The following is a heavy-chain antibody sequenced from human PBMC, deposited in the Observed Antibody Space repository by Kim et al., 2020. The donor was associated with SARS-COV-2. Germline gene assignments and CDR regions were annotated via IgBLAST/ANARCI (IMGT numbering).Heavy chain of an antibody. Sequence: ASVKVSCKASGYTFTSYGISWVRQAPGQGLEWMGWISAYNGNTNYAQKLQGRVTMTTDTSTSTAYMELRSLRSDDTAVYYCARDNYGSGIGSRYGMDVWGQGTTVTVSS. CDR1: GYTFTSYG. D-gene: IGHD3-10*01. CDR2: ISAYNGNT. J-gene: IGHJ6*02. V-gene: IGHV1-18*01. CDR3: ARDNYGSGIGSRYGMDV.